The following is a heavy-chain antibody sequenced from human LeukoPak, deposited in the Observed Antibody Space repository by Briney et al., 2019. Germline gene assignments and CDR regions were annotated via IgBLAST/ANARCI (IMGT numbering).Heavy chain of an antibody. D-gene: IGHD5-12*01. CDR1: GGSVSSGSYY. J-gene: IGHJ3*02. CDR3: ARDKGSGPKNDAFDI. Sequence: PSETLSLTCTVSGGSVSSGSYYWSWIRQPPGKGLEWIGYIYYSGSTNYNPTLKSRVTISVDTSKNQFSLKLSSVTAADTAVYYCARDKGSGPKNDAFDIWGQGTMVTVSS. V-gene: IGHV4-61*01. CDR2: IYYSGST.